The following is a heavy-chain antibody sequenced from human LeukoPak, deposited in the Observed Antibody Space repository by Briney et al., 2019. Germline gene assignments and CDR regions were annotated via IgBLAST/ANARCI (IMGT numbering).Heavy chain of an antibody. CDR2: IYYSGST. CDR3: AGTEYCTNGVCYTLWYFDL. D-gene: IGHD2-8*01. V-gene: IGHV4-39*01. Sequence: SETLSLTCTVSGGSISSSSYYWGWIRQPPGKGLEWIGSIYYSGSTYYNPALKSRVTISVDTSKTQFSLKLSSVTAADTAVYYCAGTEYCTNGVCYTLWYFDLWGRGTLVTVSS. CDR1: GGSISSSSYY. J-gene: IGHJ2*01.